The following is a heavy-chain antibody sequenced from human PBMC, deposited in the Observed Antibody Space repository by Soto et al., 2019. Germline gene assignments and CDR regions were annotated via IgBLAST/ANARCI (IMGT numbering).Heavy chain of an antibody. CDR2: IWYDGSNK. CDR3: AREDYDFWSGYSGFIRG. Sequence: PGGSLRLSCAASGFTFSSYGMHWVRQAPGKGLEWVAVIWYDGSNKYYADSVKGRFTISRDNSKNTLYLQMNSLRAEDTAVYYCAREDYDFWSGYSGFIRGWGQGTLVTVSS. V-gene: IGHV3-33*01. J-gene: IGHJ4*02. CDR1: GFTFSSYG. D-gene: IGHD3-3*01.